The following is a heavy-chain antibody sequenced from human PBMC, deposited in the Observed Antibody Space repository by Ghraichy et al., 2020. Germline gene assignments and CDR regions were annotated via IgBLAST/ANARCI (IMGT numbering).Heavy chain of an antibody. J-gene: IGHJ3*02. CDR2: IYYSGST. CDR1: GGSISSYY. CDR3: ARDSFSGELSSCGGDCYSPAFDI. D-gene: IGHD2-21*01. Sequence: SQTLSRTCTVSGGSISSYYWSWIRQPPGKGLEWIGYIYYSGSTNYNPSLKSRVTISLDTSKNQFSLKLSSVTAADTAVYYCARDSFSGELSSCGGDCYSPAFDIWGQGTLVTVFS. V-gene: IGHV4-59*01.